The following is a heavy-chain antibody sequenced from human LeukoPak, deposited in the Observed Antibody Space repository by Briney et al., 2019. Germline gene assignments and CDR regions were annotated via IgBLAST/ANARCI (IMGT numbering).Heavy chain of an antibody. D-gene: IGHD2-15*01. J-gene: IGHJ4*02. CDR2: INPNSGGT. CDR3: ARGPGGGSRKEY. Sequence: ASVKVSCKASGYTFTDYYMHWVRQAPGQGLEWMGWINPNSGGTIYAQNFQGRVTMTRDTSINTAYMELSRLRSDDTAVYYWARGPGGGSRKEYWGQGTLVTVSS. CDR1: GYTFTDYY. V-gene: IGHV1-2*02.